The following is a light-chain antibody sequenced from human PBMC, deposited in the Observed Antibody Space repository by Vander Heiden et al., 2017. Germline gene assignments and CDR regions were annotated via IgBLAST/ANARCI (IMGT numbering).Light chain of an antibody. J-gene: IGLJ2*01. Sequence: NFMLTQPHSVSESPGKTVTISCTGTCCSIGSNYVQWYQQRSGSAPPTVIYTENQRPSGVPDRFSGSIDSSSNSASLTTSGLKTEDEADYYCQSYDSSNQDVVFGGGTKLTVL. CDR2: TEN. CDR1: CCSIGSNY. CDR3: QSYDSSNQDVV. V-gene: IGLV6-57*02.